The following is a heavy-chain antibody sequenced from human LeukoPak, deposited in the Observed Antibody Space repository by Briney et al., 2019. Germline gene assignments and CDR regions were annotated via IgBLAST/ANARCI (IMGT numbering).Heavy chain of an antibody. CDR1: RGTFRNYA. CDR3: ARADYYGRSGYYYDFDY. CDR2: IIPIFGTA. Sequence: GSSVKVSCMACRGTFRNYAISWVRQAPGQGLEWMGGIIPIFGTANYAQKCQGRVTVTTDASTSTAYKELSSPRSEDTAVYYCARADYYGRSGYYYDFDYWGQGTLVTVS. D-gene: IGHD3-22*01. V-gene: IGHV1-69*05. J-gene: IGHJ4*02.